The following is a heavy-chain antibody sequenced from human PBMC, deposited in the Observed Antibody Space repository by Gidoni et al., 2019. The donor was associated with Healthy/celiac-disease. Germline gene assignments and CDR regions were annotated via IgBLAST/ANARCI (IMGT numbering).Heavy chain of an antibody. CDR2: IYHSGST. V-gene: IGHV4-30-2*01. Sequence: QLQLQESGSGLVKPSQTLSLTCAVSGGSISSGGYSWSWSRQPPGKGLEWIGYIYHSGSTHYNPSLKSRVTISVDRSKNQFSLKLSSVTAADTAVYYCASAYSYGSLGGNWFDPWGQGTLVTVSS. CDR1: GGSISSGGYS. J-gene: IGHJ5*02. D-gene: IGHD5-18*01. CDR3: ASAYSYGSLGGNWFDP.